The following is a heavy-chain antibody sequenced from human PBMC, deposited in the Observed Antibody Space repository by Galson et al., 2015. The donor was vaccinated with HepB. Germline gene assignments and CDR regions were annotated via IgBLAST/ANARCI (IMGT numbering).Heavy chain of an antibody. J-gene: IGHJ4*02. CDR1: GFTFSSYA. Sequence: SLRLSCAASGFTFSSYAMHWVRQAPGKGLEWVAYISNDGSNKYYVDSVKGRFTISRDNSENTLYLQMNSLRAEDTAVYYCAKEGYYNSIWGRDRHTRPFVFWCQGTLVTVPS. CDR2: ISNDGSNK. V-gene: IGHV3-30*18. CDR3: AKEGYYNSIWGRDRHTRPFVF. D-gene: IGHD3-16*02.